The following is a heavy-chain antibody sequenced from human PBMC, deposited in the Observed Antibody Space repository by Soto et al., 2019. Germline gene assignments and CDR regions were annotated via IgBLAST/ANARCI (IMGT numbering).Heavy chain of an antibody. V-gene: IGHV4-39*07. Sequence: SETLSLTCTVSGGSISSSSYYWGWIRQSPGKGLEWIGCIYYTGSTYYNPSLKSRVTISVDRSKNQFSLQLTFVTVEDTAVYYCATSYGNAWYTYWGQGTQVTVSS. J-gene: IGHJ4*02. CDR3: ATSYGNAWYTY. D-gene: IGHD6-13*01. CDR1: GGSISSSSYY. CDR2: IYYTGST.